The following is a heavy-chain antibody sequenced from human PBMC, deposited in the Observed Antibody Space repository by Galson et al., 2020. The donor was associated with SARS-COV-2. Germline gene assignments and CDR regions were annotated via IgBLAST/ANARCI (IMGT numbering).Heavy chain of an antibody. CDR2: NYPGDSDI. J-gene: IGHJ4*02. CDR1: GYTFTSHW. CDR3: ARHASAASLIYYDY. Sequence: GESLKISCQGSGYTFTSHWIAWVRQMPGKGLEWMGINYPGDSDIRYSPSFEGQVTISADRSISTAYLQWSSLKASDTAMYYCARHASAASLIYYDYWGQGTLVTVSS. V-gene: IGHV5-51*01. D-gene: IGHD2-8*01.